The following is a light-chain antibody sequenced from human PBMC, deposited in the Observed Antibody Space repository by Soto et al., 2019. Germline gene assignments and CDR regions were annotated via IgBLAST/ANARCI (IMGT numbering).Light chain of an antibody. V-gene: IGKV1-5*01. J-gene: IGKJ1*01. CDR3: QQYNSYST. Sequence: DIQITQSPSTLSASVGDRVTITCRASQSISSWLAWYQQKPGKAPKLLIYDASSLESGVPSRFSGRGSGTEFTLTISSLQPDDFATYYCQQYNSYSTFGQGTKVE. CDR1: QSISSW. CDR2: DAS.